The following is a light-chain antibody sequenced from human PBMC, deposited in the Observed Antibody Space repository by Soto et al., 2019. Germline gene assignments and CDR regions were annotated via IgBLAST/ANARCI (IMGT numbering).Light chain of an antibody. CDR3: QQYGDSPPT. V-gene: IGKV3-20*01. CDR2: GAS. Sequence: EIVLTQSPGTLSLSPGERATLSCRASQSVSSSYLAWYQQRPGQAPRLLIYGASSRATGIPDRFSGSGSGTDFTLTISRLEPDDFAMYHCQQYGDSPPTFGQGTKV. CDR1: QSVSSSY. J-gene: IGKJ1*01.